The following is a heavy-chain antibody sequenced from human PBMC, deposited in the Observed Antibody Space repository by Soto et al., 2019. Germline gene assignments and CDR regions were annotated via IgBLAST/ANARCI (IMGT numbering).Heavy chain of an antibody. V-gene: IGHV3-48*03. D-gene: IGHD2-15*01. J-gene: IGHJ2*01. CDR2: ISSSDSTI. CDR3: ARPPPPPRGAYDWYFDL. Sequence: EVQLVESGGGLVQPGGSLSLSCAASGFTFSSYEMNWVRQAPGKGLEWVSYISSSDSTIYYADSVKGRFTISRDNAKNSLCLQMNSLRAEDTAVYYCARPPPPPRGAYDWYFDLWGRGTLVTVSS. CDR1: GFTFSSYE.